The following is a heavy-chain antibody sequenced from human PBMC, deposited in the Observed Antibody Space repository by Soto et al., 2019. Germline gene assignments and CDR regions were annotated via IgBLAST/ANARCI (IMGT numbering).Heavy chain of an antibody. Sequence: GASVKVSCKASGYTFTSYGISWVRQAPGQGLEWVGWISAYNGNTNYAQKLQGRVTMTTDTSTSTAYMELRSLRSDDTAVYYCARSIRLHLGELSPDTDYYFDYWGQGTLVTVSS. J-gene: IGHJ4*02. CDR3: ARSIRLHLGELSPDTDYYFDY. CDR2: ISAYNGNT. V-gene: IGHV1-18*04. D-gene: IGHD3-16*02. CDR1: GYTFTSYG.